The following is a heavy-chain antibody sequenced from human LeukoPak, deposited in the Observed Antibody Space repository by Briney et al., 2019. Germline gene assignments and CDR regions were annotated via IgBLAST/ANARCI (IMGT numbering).Heavy chain of an antibody. Sequence: GGSLRLSCAASGFTFSDYAMHWVRQAPGKGLEWLTFIRYDGSNKYYADSVKGRFTISRDNSKNTLYLQMNSLRAEDTAVYYCANGYCSSTSCYGGFDYWGQGTLVTVSS. J-gene: IGHJ4*02. D-gene: IGHD2-2*03. CDR3: ANGYCSSTSCYGGFDY. CDR1: GFTFSDYA. CDR2: IRYDGSNK. V-gene: IGHV3-30*02.